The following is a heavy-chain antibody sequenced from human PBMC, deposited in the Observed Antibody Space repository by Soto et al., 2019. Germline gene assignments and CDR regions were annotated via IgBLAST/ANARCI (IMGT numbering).Heavy chain of an antibody. CDR3: AIYGDRDTWYRSDY. CDR1: GASISSDAYY. J-gene: IGHJ4*02. Sequence: SETLSLTCAVSGASISSDAYYWSWIRQHPGKGLEWIGYISYSGSTYYNPSLKSRVTISVDTSKNQLSLKLTSVTAADTAVYYCAIYGDRDTWYRSDYWGQGNLVTVSS. CDR2: ISYSGST. V-gene: IGHV4-31*11. D-gene: IGHD2-21*01.